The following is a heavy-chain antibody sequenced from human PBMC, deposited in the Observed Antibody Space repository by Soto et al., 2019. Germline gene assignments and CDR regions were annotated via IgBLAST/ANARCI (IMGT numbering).Heavy chain of an antibody. Sequence: GGSLRLSCAASGFTFSSYSMNWVRQAPGKGLEWVSSISSSSSYIYYADSVKGRFTISRDNAKNSLYLQMNSLRAEDTAVYYCASSPSPGGGPFDYWGQGTLVTVSS. D-gene: IGHD3-16*01. V-gene: IGHV3-21*01. CDR1: GFTFSSYS. J-gene: IGHJ4*02. CDR2: ISSSSSYI. CDR3: ASSPSPGGGPFDY.